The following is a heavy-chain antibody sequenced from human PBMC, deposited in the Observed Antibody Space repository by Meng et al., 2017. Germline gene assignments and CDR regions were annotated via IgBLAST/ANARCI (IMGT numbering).Heavy chain of an antibody. CDR3: ASWIYSCGWQ. CDR2: IYHGGNT. J-gene: IGHJ4*02. CDR1: GGSISSVDW. V-gene: IGHV4/OR15-8*02. D-gene: IGHD6-19*01. Sequence: QGQLPESGPGLGKPSGTLSLTCVFSGGSISSVDWWSWVRQPPGKGLEWIGEIYHGGNTNYNPSLKSRVTISIDKSKNQFSLKLSSVTAADTAVYYCASWIYSCGWQWGQGTLVTVSS.